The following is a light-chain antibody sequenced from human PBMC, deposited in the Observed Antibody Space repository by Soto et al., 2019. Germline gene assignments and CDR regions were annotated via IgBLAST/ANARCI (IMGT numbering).Light chain of an antibody. J-gene: IGKJ5*01. CDR1: QSVSSN. V-gene: IGKV3-15*01. CDR2: GAS. Sequence: EIVMTQSPATLSVSPGERATLSCRASQSVSSNLAWYQQKPGQAPRLLIYGASTRAAGIPARFSGSGSGTEFTLTITSLQSEDFAVYYCQQYNTWLAIMFGQGTRLEI. CDR3: QQYNTWLAIM.